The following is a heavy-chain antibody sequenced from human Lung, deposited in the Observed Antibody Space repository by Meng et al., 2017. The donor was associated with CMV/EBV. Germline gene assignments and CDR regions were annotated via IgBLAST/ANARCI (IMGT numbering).Heavy chain of an antibody. CDR2: IYHSGST. V-gene: IGHV4-4*02. CDR3: ARVVTALWGYYFDY. Sequence: HVPRTEPGPGLMKPSGALSPTCAVSGGSISSSNWWSWVRQPPGKGLEWIGEIYHSGSTNYNPSLKSRVTISVDKSKNQFSLKLSSVTAADTAVYYCARVVTALWGYYFDYWGQGTLVTVSS. D-gene: IGHD2-21*02. J-gene: IGHJ4*02. CDR1: GGSISSSNW.